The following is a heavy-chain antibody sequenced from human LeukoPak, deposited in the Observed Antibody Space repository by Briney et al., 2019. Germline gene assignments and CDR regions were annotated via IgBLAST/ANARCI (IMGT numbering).Heavy chain of an antibody. V-gene: IGHV1-8*01. CDR2: MNPNSGNT. J-gene: IGHJ4*02. D-gene: IGHD3-16*01. Sequence: ASVKVSCKASGYTFTSYDINWVRQATGQGLEWMGWMNPNSGNTGYAQKFQGRVTMTRNTSISTAYMELSSLRSEDTAVYYCARGRYDYVWGSYYYFDYWGQGTLVTVSS. CDR1: GYTFTSYD. CDR3: ARGRYDYVWGSYYYFDY.